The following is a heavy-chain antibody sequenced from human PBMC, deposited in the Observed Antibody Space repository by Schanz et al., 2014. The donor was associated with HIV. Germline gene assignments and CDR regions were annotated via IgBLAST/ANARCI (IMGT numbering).Heavy chain of an antibody. D-gene: IGHD2-2*02. V-gene: IGHV1-2*02. J-gene: IGHJ6*02. Sequence: QVQLVQSGAELKKPGASVKVSCKASGYTFTDYYIHWVRQAPGQGLEWMGWINPNSGATKYAQRFQGRVTMTTDTSISTVYMELSRLRSDDTAMYYCARVEPAAVPDTFFYYGMDVWGQGTTVTVSS. CDR2: INPNSGAT. CDR3: ARVEPAAVPDTFFYYGMDV. CDR1: GYTFTDYY.